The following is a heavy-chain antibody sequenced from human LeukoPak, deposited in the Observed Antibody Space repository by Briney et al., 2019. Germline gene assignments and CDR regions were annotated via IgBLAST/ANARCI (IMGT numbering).Heavy chain of an antibody. V-gene: IGHV4-34*01. D-gene: IGHD3-10*01. CDR1: GGSFSDYY. CDR3: AREMVRGDILGPPYFDY. J-gene: IGHJ4*02. Sequence: SETLSLTCAVFGGSFSDYYWSWIRQPPGKGLEWIGEINHSGSTNYNPSLKSRVSISVDTSKNQFSLKLSSVTAADTAVYYCAREMVRGDILGPPYFDYWGQGTLVTVSS. CDR2: INHSGST.